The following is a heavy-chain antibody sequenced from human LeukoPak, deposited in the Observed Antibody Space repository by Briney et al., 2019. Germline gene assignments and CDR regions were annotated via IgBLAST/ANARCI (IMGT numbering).Heavy chain of an antibody. V-gene: IGHV5-51*01. CDR3: ARQRGFGGWEYYFDY. CDR2: IYPGDSDT. CDR1: GYSFTSYW. J-gene: IGHJ4*02. D-gene: IGHD6-19*01. Sequence: GESLKISCKGSGYSFTSYWIGWVRQMPGKGLEWMGIIYPGDSDTRYSPSFQGQVTISADKSISTAYLQWSSLKASDTAMYYCARQRGFGGWEYYFDYWGQGTLVTVSS.